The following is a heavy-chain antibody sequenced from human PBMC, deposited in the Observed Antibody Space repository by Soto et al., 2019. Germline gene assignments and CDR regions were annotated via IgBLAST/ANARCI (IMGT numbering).Heavy chain of an antibody. V-gene: IGHV4-61*08. CDR2: IYYSGST. CDR1: GDSVSNGDYY. Sequence: PSETLSLTCTVSGDSVSNGDYYWSWIRQPPGKGLEWIGYIYYSGSTTYNPSLKSRASILLDKSKNQFSLRLSSVTAADTAVYYCASYNWNYWFDPWGQGTMVTVSS. CDR3: ASYNWNYWFDP. D-gene: IGHD1-7*01. J-gene: IGHJ5*02.